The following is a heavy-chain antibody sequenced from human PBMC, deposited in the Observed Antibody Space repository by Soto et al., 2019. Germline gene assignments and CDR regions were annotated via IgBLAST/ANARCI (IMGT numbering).Heavy chain of an antibody. CDR3: ARAPQYGSARYYYNF. CDR1: GYTFSNYY. CDR2: INPSGGGT. Sequence: ASVKISCKASGYTFSNYYMHWVREVPGHGLEWMGIINPSGGGTTYAQRFRGRLTVTRETSTSTVYMELSRLRSDDTAIYFCARAPQYGSARYYYNFWGQGTLVTVS. J-gene: IGHJ4*02. V-gene: IGHV1-46*01. D-gene: IGHD3-10*01.